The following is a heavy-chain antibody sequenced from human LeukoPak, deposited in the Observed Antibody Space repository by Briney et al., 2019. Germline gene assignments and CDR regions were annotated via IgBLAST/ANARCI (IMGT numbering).Heavy chain of an antibody. J-gene: IGHJ4*02. CDR2: VSFDGNTT. CDR3: ARFRAATTRFDY. CDR1: GFTFRNYA. D-gene: IGHD1/OR15-1a*01. Sequence: GRSLRLSCAASGFTFRNYAMYWVRQAPGRGLEWAAVVSFDGNTTFYSDSVKGRFAISRDNSKNTLYLEMNSLRPEDTAVYYCARFRAATTRFDYWGQGTVVTVSS. V-gene: IGHV3-30*09.